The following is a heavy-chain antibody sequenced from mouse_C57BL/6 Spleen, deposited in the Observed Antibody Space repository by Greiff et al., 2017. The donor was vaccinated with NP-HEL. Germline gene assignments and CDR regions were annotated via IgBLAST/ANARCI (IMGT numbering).Heavy chain of an antibody. CDR2: IHPNSGST. CDR1: GYTFTSYW. Sequence: QVQLKQPGAELVKPGASVKLSCKASGYTFTSYWMHWVKQRPGQGLEWIGMIHPNSGSTNYNEKFKSKATLTVDKSSSTAYMQLSSLTSEDSAVYYCARGGYYGYFDVWGTGTTVTVSS. V-gene: IGHV1-64*01. CDR3: ARGGYYGYFDV. D-gene: IGHD2-2*01. J-gene: IGHJ1*03.